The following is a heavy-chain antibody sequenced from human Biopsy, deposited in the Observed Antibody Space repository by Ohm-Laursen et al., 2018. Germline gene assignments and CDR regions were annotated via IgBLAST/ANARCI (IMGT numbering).Heavy chain of an antibody. CDR2: TTPVFGVV. CDR1: GGAFRSHT. J-gene: IGHJ4*02. Sequence: ASVKVSCKAPGGAFRSHTITWVRQAPGQGLEWVGNTTPVFGVVNYARKLQGRVTITADESMAIGLLEVSSLRVDDTAVYYCATGLDGLTGTTSLDDWGQGTLVIVSP. D-gene: IGHD1-7*01. V-gene: IGHV1-69*13. CDR3: ATGLDGLTGTTSLDD.